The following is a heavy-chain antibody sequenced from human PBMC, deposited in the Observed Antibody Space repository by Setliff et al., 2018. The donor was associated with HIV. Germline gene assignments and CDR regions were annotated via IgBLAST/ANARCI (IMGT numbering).Heavy chain of an antibody. V-gene: IGHV1-46*01. CDR3: AREGGREYDFWGGYYRPYYYYMDV. D-gene: IGHD3-3*01. CDR2: INPSGGSA. CDR1: GYTFTNYY. J-gene: IGHJ6*03. Sequence: ASVKVSCKASGYTFTNYYMQWVRQAPGQGLEWMGIINPSGGSATYAQKFQGRVTMTRDTSTSTVYMELSSLRSDDTAVYYCAREGGREYDFWGGYYRPYYYYMDVWGKGTTVT.